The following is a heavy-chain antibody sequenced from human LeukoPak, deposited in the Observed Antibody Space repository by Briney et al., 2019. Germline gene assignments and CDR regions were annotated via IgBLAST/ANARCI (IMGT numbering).Heavy chain of an antibody. Sequence: GGSLRLSCVVSGFTFSSYWMNWVRQAPGRGLEWVANIHEDGSDKYYVDSVKGRFTISRDNSKNTLYLQMNSLRAEDTAVYYCARVRETGYPYYYGMDVWGQGTTVTVSS. V-gene: IGHV3-7*02. CDR3: ARVRETGYPYYYGMDV. CDR1: GFTFSSYW. J-gene: IGHJ6*02. CDR2: IHEDGSDK. D-gene: IGHD3-9*01.